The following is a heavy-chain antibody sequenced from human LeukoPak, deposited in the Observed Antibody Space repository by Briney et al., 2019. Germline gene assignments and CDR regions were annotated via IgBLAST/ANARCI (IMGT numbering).Heavy chain of an antibody. V-gene: IGHV3-7*01. CDR2: IKQDGSEK. CDR1: GFTFGSYW. J-gene: IGHJ5*02. CDR3: ASEIGYCSGTSCYFWFDP. D-gene: IGHD2-2*01. Sequence: GGSLRLSCAASGFTFGSYWMSWVRQAPGKGPEWVANIKQDGSEKYYVDSVKGRFTISRDNAKSSLYLQMNSLRAEDTAVYYCASEIGYCSGTSCYFWFDPWGQGTLVTVSS.